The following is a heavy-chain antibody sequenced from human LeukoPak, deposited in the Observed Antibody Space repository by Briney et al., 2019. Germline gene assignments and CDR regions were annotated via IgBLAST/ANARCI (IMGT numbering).Heavy chain of an antibody. V-gene: IGHV1-46*01. Sequence: ASVKVSCKASRYTFTSYYMHWVRQAPGQGLEWMGIINPSGGSTSYAQKFQGRVTMTRDTSTSTVYMELSSLRSEDTAVYYCARVSTYYDFWSAAFDIWGQGTMVTVST. CDR2: INPSGGST. CDR3: ARVSTYYDFWSAAFDI. CDR1: RYTFTSYY. D-gene: IGHD3-3*01. J-gene: IGHJ3*02.